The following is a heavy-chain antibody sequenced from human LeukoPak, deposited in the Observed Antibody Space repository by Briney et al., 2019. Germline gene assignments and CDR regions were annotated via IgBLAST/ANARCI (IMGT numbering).Heavy chain of an antibody. CDR3: AKRHGDYGFGGMDV. Sequence: GGSLRLSCAASGFAFSNFAMYCVRQAPGKVPEWVSGVGNGSGYTKYADSVKGRFTISRDDSKNTVYLQLNSLGAEDTALYYCAKRHGDYGFGGMDVWGQGTTVTVSS. CDR1: GFAFSNFA. V-gene: IGHV3-23*01. J-gene: IGHJ6*02. D-gene: IGHD4-17*01. CDR2: VGNGSGYT.